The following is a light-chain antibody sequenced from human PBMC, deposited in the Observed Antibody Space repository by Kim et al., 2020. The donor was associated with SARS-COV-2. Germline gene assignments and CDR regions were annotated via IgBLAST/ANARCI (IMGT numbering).Light chain of an antibody. Sequence: SPGERATLSSRAGQSVSSSYLAWYQKKSGQAPGLLIYGASSRATGIPDRFSGGGSWTGCTLTISRLEPEDFAVYDCQQYGNSRCTFGQGTKVDIK. CDR2: GAS. CDR3: QQYGNSRCT. CDR1: QSVSSSY. V-gene: IGKV3-20*01. J-gene: IGKJ1*01.